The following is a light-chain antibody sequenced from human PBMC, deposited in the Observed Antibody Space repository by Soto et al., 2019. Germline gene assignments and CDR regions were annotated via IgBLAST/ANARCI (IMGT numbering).Light chain of an antibody. CDR1: SSDVGGYNY. Sequence: QSVLTQPRSVSGSPGQSVTISCTGTSSDVGGYNYVSWYQQHPGKAPKVMIYDVSKRPSGVPDRFSGSKSGNTASLTIFGLQAEDEADYYCCSFAGSYTYWVFGGGTKVTV. CDR3: CSFAGSYTYWV. CDR2: DVS. V-gene: IGLV2-11*01. J-gene: IGLJ3*02.